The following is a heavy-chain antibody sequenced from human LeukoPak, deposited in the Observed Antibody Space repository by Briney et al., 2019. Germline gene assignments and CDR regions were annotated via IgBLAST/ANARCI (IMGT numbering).Heavy chain of an antibody. CDR1: GGSISSGGYS. V-gene: IGHV4-61*02. D-gene: IGHD3-9*01. CDR3: ARDGVLTGYYYMDV. Sequence: PSQTLSLTCAVSGGSISSGGYSWSWIRRPAGKGLEWIGRIYTSGSTNYNPSLKSRVTMSVDTSKNQFSLKLSSVTAADTAVYYCARDGVLTGYYYMDVWGKGTTVTVSS. CDR2: IYTSGST. J-gene: IGHJ6*03.